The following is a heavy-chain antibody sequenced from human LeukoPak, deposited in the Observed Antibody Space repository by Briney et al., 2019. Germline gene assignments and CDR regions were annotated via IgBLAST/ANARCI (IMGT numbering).Heavy chain of an antibody. CDR2: IDTNTGNP. J-gene: IGHJ4*02. D-gene: IGHD3-10*01. CDR3: ARLGIGDSAFFHH. V-gene: IGHV7-4-1*02. Sequence: GASVKVSCKASGYTFNRYPMNWVRQAPGQGLEWMGWIDTNTGNPMYAQGFTGRFVFSLDTSVSTTYLQISSLKAEDTAVYYCARLGIGDSAFFHHWGQGTLVTVSS. CDR1: GYTFNRYP.